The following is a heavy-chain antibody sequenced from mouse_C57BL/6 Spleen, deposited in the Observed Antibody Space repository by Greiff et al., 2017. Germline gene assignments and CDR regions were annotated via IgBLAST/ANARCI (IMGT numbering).Heavy chain of an antibody. Sequence: VMLVESGAELARPGASVKLSCKASGYTFTSYGISWVKQRTGQGLEWIGEIYPRSGNTYYNEKFKGKATLTADKSSSTAYMELRSLTSEDSAVYFCARYIDYSNYDWYFDVWGTGTTVTVSS. J-gene: IGHJ1*03. V-gene: IGHV1-81*01. CDR1: GYTFTSYG. CDR3: ARYIDYSNYDWYFDV. CDR2: IYPRSGNT. D-gene: IGHD2-5*01.